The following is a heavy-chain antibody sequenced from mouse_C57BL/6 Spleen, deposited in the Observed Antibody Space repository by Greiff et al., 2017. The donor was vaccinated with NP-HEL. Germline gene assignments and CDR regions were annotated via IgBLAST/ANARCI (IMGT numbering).Heavy chain of an antibody. V-gene: IGHV1-69*01. CDR3: ARCYYSNYYAMDY. Sequence: QVQLQQPGAELVMPGASVKLSCKASGYTFTSYWMHWVKQRPGQGLEWIGEIDPSDSYTNYTQKFKGKSTLTVDKSSSTAYMQLSSLTSEDSAVYYCARCYYSNYYAMDYWGQGTSVTVSS. D-gene: IGHD2-5*01. CDR1: GYTFTSYW. J-gene: IGHJ4*01. CDR2: IDPSDSYT.